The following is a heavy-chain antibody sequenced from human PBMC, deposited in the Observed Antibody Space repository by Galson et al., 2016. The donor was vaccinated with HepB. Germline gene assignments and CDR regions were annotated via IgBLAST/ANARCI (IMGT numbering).Heavy chain of an antibody. V-gene: IGHV3-53*05. D-gene: IGHD1-26*01. CDR2: LYSGGAT. CDR1: GFTLRDNY. J-gene: IGHJ2*01. Sequence: SLRLSCAVSGFTLRDNYMNWVRQAPGKGLEWVSVLYSGGATYYADSVRGRFTISRDNSNRLSLQMNSLKADVTAVYFCARIPTDSYHWYLDLWGRGTLVTVSS. CDR3: ARIPTDSYHWYLDL.